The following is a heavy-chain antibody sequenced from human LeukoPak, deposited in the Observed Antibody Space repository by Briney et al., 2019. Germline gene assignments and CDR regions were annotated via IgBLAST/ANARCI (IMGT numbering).Heavy chain of an antibody. D-gene: IGHD3-9*01. J-gene: IGHJ6*02. CDR3: ARDGPVLRYPYYYYGMDV. CDR2: IKQDGSEK. CDR1: GFTFSSCW. V-gene: IGHV3-7*01. Sequence: PGGSLRLSCAASGFTFSSCWMSWVRQAPGKGLEWVANIKQDGSEKYYVDSVKGRFTISRDNAKNSLYLQMNSLRAEDTAVYYCARDGPVLRYPYYYYGMDVWGQGTTVTVSS.